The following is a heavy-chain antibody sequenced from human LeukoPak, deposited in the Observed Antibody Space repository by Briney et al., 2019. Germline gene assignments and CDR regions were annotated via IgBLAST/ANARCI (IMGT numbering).Heavy chain of an antibody. Sequence: SETLSLTCTVSGGSISSYYWNWIRQPPGKGLEWIGYIYHSGSTNYNPSLQSRVTISVDTSKNQFSLNLSSVTAADTAVYYCARGGAARLHFQNWGQGTLVTVSS. D-gene: IGHD6-6*01. CDR2: IYHSGST. J-gene: IGHJ1*01. CDR1: GGSISSYY. V-gene: IGHV4-59*01. CDR3: ARGGAARLHFQN.